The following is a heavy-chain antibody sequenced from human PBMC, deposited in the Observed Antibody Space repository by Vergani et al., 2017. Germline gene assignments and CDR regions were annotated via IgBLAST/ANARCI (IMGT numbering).Heavy chain of an antibody. D-gene: IGHD3-3*01. CDR2: MNPNSGNT. Sequence: QVQLVQSGAEVKKPGASVKVSCKASGYTFTSYDINWVRQATGQGLEWMGWMNPNSGNTGYAQKFQGRVTMTRNTSIITAYMELSSLRSEDTAVYYCARIQDYDFWSGYSNGRYYYYMDVWGKGTTVTVSS. CDR3: ARIQDYDFWSGYSNGRYYYYMDV. J-gene: IGHJ6*03. V-gene: IGHV1-8*01. CDR1: GYTFTSYD.